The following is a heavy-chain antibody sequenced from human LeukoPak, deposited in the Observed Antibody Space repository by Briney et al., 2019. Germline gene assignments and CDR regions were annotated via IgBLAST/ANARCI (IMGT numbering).Heavy chain of an antibody. CDR2: IYTSGST. CDR1: GGSISSYY. CDR3: ARSNDFWSGYYPYYYYYGMDV. J-gene: IGHJ6*02. Sequence: PSETLSLTCTVSGGSISSYYWSWIRQPAGKGLEWIGRIYTSGSTNYNPSLKSRVTMSVDTSKNQFSLKLSSVTAADTAVHYCARSNDFWSGYYPYYYYYGMDVWGQGTTVTVSS. V-gene: IGHV4-4*07. D-gene: IGHD3-3*01.